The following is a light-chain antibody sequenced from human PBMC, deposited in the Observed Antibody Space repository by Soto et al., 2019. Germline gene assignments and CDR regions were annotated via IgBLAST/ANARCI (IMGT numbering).Light chain of an antibody. CDR2: GAS. CDR3: QQYGSSPIT. Sequence: VLTQSPGTLSLSPGERATLSCRASQSVNTNSLAWYQQKSGQAPRLLIYGASSRATGTPDRFSGSGSGTDFTLTISRLEPEEFAAYFCQQYGSSPITFGQGTRVAIE. V-gene: IGKV3-20*01. CDR1: QSVNTNS. J-gene: IGKJ5*01.